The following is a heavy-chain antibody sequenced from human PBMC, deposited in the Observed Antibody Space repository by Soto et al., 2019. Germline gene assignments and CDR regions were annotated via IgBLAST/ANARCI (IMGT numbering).Heavy chain of an antibody. CDR2: IYWHDDK. V-gene: IGHV2-5*01. CDR1: GFSLSTTGVG. D-gene: IGHD3-16*01. J-gene: IGHJ4*02. CDR3: AHRGGATVGLYYFDY. Sequence: SGPTLVNPTQTLTLTCTLSGFSLSTTGVGVSWIHQPPGKALEWLALIYWHDDKRYSPSLKSRLTITKDTSKNQVVLTMTNMDPVDTATYYCAHRGGATVGLYYFDYWGQGALVTVSS.